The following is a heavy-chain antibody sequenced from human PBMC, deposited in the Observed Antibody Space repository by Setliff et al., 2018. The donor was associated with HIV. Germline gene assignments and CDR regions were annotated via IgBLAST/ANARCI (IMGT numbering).Heavy chain of an antibody. J-gene: IGHJ5*02. CDR2: IYHSGST. Sequence: SETLSLTCAVSGYSISSGYYWGWIRQPPGKGLEWIGSIYHSGSTYYNPSLKSRVTISVDTSKNQFSLKLSSVTAADTAVYYCARVLRDTSCYGPWGQGTLVTVSS. CDR3: ARVLRDTSCYGP. D-gene: IGHD2-2*01. V-gene: IGHV4-38-2*01. CDR1: GYSISSGYY.